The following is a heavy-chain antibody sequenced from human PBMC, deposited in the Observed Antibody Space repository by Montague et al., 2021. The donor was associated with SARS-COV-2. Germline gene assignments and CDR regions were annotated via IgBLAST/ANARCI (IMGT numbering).Heavy chain of an antibody. D-gene: IGHD3-10*01. J-gene: IGHJ6*03. V-gene: IGHV3-74*01. CDR2: INSDGSST. Sequence: SLRLSCAASGFTFSSYWMHWVRQAPGKGLVWVSRINSDGSSTSYADSVKGRFTISRDNAKNTLYLQMNSLRAEDTAVYYCARDFGSGSYYYYYYMDAWGKGTTVTVSS. CDR1: GFTFSSYW. CDR3: ARDFGSGSYYYYYYMDA.